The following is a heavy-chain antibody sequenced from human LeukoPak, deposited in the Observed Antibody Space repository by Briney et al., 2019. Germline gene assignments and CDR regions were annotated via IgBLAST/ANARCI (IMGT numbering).Heavy chain of an antibody. CDR3: ARQGGPYNWFDP. CDR1: GGSISSNSYY. D-gene: IGHD2-15*01. J-gene: IGHJ5*02. CDR2: IYYSGST. Sequence: PSETLSLTCAVSGGSISSNSYYWGWIRQPPGKGLEWIGSIYYSGSTYYNPSLKSRVTISVETSKNQFSLNLSSVTAADTAAYYCARQGGPYNWFDPWGQGTLVTVSS. V-gene: IGHV4-39*01.